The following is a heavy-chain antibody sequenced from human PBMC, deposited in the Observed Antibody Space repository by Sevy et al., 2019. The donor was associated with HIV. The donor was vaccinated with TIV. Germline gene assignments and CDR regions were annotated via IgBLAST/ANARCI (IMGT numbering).Heavy chain of an antibody. Sequence: GGSLRLSCAASGFTFSSYSMNWVRQAPGKGLEWVSSISSGSDYIYYADSVKGRFTISRDNAKNSLYLQMNSLRAEDTAVYYCARRRLVITTPNIGGNCFDPWGQGTLVTVSS. J-gene: IGHJ5*02. D-gene: IGHD1-26*01. V-gene: IGHV3-21*01. CDR2: ISSGSDYI. CDR1: GFTFSSYS. CDR3: ARRRLVITTPNIGGNCFDP.